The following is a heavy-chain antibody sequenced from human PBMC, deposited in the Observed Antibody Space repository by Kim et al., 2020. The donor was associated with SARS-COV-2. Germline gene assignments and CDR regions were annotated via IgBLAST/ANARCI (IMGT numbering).Heavy chain of an antibody. Sequence: YTASHKSRVTISVDTSKNQFSLKLSSVTAADTAVYYCARDRGGYGDYGDYWGQGTLVTVSS. D-gene: IGHD4-17*01. J-gene: IGHJ4*02. V-gene: IGHV4-31*02. CDR3: ARDRGGYGDYGDY.